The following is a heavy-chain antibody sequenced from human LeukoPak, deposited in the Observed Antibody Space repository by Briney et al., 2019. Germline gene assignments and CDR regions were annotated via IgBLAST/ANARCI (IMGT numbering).Heavy chain of an antibody. J-gene: IGHJ4*02. CDR1: GYTFTSYG. D-gene: IGHD5-18*01. CDR2: IIPILGIA. Sequence: GASVKVSCKASGYTFTSYGISWVRQAHGQGLEWMGRIIPILGIANYAQKFQGRVTITADKSTSTAYMELSSLRSEDTAVYYCARESDVDTAMVYYFDYWGQGTLVTVSS. V-gene: IGHV1-69*04. CDR3: ARESDVDTAMVYYFDY.